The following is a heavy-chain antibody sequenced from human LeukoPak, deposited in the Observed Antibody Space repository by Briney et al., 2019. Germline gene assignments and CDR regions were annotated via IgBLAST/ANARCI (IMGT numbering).Heavy chain of an antibody. D-gene: IGHD3-22*01. V-gene: IGHV3-49*04. CDR2: IRSKAYGGTT. CDR1: GFTSSSYS. CDR3: TRDGDDYYDSSGYYDY. Sequence: PGGSLRLSCAASGFTSSSYSMNWVRQAPGKGLEWVGFIRSKAYGGTTEYAASVKGRFTISRDDSKSIAYLQMNSLKTEDTAVYYCTRDGDDYYDSSGYYDYWGQGTLVTVSS. J-gene: IGHJ4*02.